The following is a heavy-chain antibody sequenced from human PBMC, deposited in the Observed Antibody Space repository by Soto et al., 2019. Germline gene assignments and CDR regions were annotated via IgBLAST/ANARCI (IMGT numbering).Heavy chain of an antibody. V-gene: IGHV4-39*01. CDR1: GGSISSSSYY. CDR2: IYYSGST. CDR3: ARRIDCGGDCYDAFDI. J-gene: IGHJ3*02. Sequence: SETLSLTCTVSGGSISSSSYYWGWIRQPPGKGLEWIGSIYYSGSTYYNPSLKSRVTISVDTSKNQFSLKLSSVTAADTAVYYCARRIDCGGDCYDAFDIWGQGTMVTVSS. D-gene: IGHD2-21*02.